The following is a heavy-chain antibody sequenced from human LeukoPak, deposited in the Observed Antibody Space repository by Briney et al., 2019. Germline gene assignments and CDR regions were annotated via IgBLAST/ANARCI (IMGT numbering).Heavy chain of an antibody. Sequence: SQTLSLTCAVYGGSFSGYYWSWIRQHQGKGPGWIGEINHSGSTNYNPSLKSRVTISVDTSTNQFSLKLSSVTAADTAVYYCARAWELPLVYFDYWGQGTLVTVSS. J-gene: IGHJ4*02. CDR3: ARAWELPLVYFDY. CDR2: INHSGST. V-gene: IGHV4-34*01. CDR1: GGSFSGYY. D-gene: IGHD1-26*01.